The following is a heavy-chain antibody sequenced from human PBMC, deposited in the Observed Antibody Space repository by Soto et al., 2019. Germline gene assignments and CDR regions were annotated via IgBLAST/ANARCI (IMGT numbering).Heavy chain of an antibody. Sequence: EVQLVESGGGLIQPGGSLRLSCAASGFTVSSNYMSWVRQAPGKGLGWVSVIYSGGSTYYADSVKGRFTISRDNSKNTLYLQMNSLRAEDTAVYYCARDRRYSYGPYYYYGMDVWGQGTTVTVSS. J-gene: IGHJ6*02. CDR2: IYSGGST. CDR3: ARDRRYSYGPYYYYGMDV. D-gene: IGHD5-18*01. V-gene: IGHV3-53*01. CDR1: GFTVSSNY.